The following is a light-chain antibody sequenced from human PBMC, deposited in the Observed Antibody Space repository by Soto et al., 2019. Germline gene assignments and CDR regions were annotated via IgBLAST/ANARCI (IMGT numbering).Light chain of an antibody. CDR2: DVS. CDR1: TSDVGYYNY. J-gene: IGLJ2*01. V-gene: IGLV2-14*01. Sequence: QSALTQPASVSGSPGQSITISCTGTTSDVGYYNYVSWYQQHPGKAPKLMIYDVSNRPSGVSNRFSGSKSGNTASLTISGLQAEDEADYYCSSYTSSNTQLFGGGTKLTVL. CDR3: SSYTSSNTQL.